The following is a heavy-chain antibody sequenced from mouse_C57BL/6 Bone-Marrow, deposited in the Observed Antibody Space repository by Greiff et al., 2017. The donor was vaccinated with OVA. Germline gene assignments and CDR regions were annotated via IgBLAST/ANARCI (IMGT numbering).Heavy chain of an antibody. CDR3: APYDYDEGGFDY. V-gene: IGHV1-22*01. J-gene: IGHJ2*01. D-gene: IGHD2-4*01. CDR2: INPNNGGT. CDR1: GYTFTDYN. Sequence: VQLQQSGPELVKPGASVKMSCKASGYTFTDYNMHWVKQSHGKSLEWIGYINPNNGGTSYNQKFKGKATLTVNKSSSTAYMELRSLTSEDSAVYYCAPYDYDEGGFDYWGQGTTLTVSS.